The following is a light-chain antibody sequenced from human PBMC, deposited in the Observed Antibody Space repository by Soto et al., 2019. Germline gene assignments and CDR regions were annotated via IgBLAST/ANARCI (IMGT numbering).Light chain of an antibody. CDR1: NIGTKS. J-gene: IGLJ1*01. Sequence: SYELTQPSSVSVAPGQTARVTCGRDNIGTKSVHWYQQRPGQAPVLVVYNDNVRPSGIPERFSGSNSGNTATLTISRVEAGDEADFYCQLWDSSTDEYVFGTGTKRTVL. CDR2: NDN. V-gene: IGLV3-21*02. CDR3: QLWDSSTDEYV.